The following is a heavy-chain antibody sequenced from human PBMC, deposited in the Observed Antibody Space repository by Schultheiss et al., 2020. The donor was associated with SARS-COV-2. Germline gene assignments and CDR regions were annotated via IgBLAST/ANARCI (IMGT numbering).Heavy chain of an antibody. Sequence: SETLSLTCAVYGGSFSGYYWSWIRQPPGKGLEWIGEINHSGSTNYNPSLKSRVTISVDKSKNQFSLKLSSVTAADTAVYYCARGGFGGIDYWGQGNLVTVSS. J-gene: IGHJ4*02. CDR2: INHSGST. CDR3: ARGGFGGIDY. CDR1: GGSFSGYY. D-gene: IGHD3-3*01. V-gene: IGHV4-34*01.